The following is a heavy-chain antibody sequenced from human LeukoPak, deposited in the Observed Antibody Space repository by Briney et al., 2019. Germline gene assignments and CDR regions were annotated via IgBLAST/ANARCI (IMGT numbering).Heavy chain of an antibody. CDR1: GGSISSYY. V-gene: IGHV4-59*01. D-gene: IGHD5-24*01. CDR2: IYYSGST. CDR3: ARVGDGYNL. J-gene: IGHJ4*02. Sequence: SETLSLTCTVSGGSISSYYWSWIRQPPGKGLEWIGYIYYSGSTNYNPSLKSRVTISVDTSKNQFSLQLSSVTAADTAVYYCARVGDGYNLWGQGTLVTVSS.